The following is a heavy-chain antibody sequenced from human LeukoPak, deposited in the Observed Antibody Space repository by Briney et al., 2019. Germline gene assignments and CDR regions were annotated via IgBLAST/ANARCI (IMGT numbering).Heavy chain of an antibody. V-gene: IGHV3-48*03. CDR1: GFTFSRYE. CDR3: ARDGVSYYYDSSGGYYFDY. D-gene: IGHD3-22*01. J-gene: IGHJ4*02. CDR2: ISSSGSII. Sequence: PGGSLRLSCAASGFTFSRYEMNWVRQAPGKGLEWVSYISSSGSIIYYADSVKGRFTISRDNAKNSLYLQMNSLRAEDTAVYYCARDGVSYYYDSSGGYYFDYWGQGTLVTVSS.